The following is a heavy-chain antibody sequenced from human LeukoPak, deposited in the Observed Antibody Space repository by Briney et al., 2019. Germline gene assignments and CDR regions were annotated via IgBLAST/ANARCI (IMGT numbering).Heavy chain of an antibody. V-gene: IGHV4-59*08. D-gene: IGHD1-26*01. CDR2: ISYSGST. Sequence: SETLSLTCTVSGGSISRYYWSWLRQPPGKGLEWIGYISYSGSTNYNPSLKSRVTMSVDTSKNQFSVKLSSVTTADTAVYYCARHDMDVAGAGLDYFDYWGQGTLVTVSS. CDR3: ARHDMDVAGAGLDYFDY. J-gene: IGHJ4*02. CDR1: GGSISRYY.